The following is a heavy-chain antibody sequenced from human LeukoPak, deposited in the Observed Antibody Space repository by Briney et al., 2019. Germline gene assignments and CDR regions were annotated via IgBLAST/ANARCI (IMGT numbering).Heavy chain of an antibody. J-gene: IGHJ4*02. CDR2: IYSGGST. D-gene: IGHD3-16*01. CDR3: AKDNLSSDYVMDY. CDR1: GFTVSSEY. Sequence: PGGSLRLSCAASGFTVSSEYMSWVRQAPGKGLEWVSVIYSGGSTYYADSVKGRFTISRDNSKNSLYLRMNSLTTEDTALYYCAKDNLSSDYVMDYWGQGTLVTVSS. V-gene: IGHV3-53*05.